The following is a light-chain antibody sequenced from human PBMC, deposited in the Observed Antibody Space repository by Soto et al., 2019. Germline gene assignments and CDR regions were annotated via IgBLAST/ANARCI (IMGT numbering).Light chain of an antibody. CDR2: EVS. CDR1: SSDVGRYNL. CDR3: CSYAGRSTLYV. V-gene: IGLV2-23*02. J-gene: IGLJ1*01. Sequence: QSLLTQPASVSGSPGQSIPISCTGTSSDVGRYNLVSWYQQHPGKAPKLMIYEVSKRPLGVSNRFSGSKSGNTASLTLFGLQAEDEADYYCCSYAGRSTLYVFGTGTKVTVL.